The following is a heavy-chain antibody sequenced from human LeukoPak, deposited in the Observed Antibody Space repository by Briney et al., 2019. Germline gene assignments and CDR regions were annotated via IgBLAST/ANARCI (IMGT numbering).Heavy chain of an antibody. Sequence: PSETLSLTCAVYGGSFSGYYWSWIRQPPGKGLEWIGEINQSGSTNYNPSLKSRVTISMDTSKNQFSLKLSSVTAADTAVYYCARWDPGIAAVALDYWGQGTLVTVSS. J-gene: IGHJ4*02. CDR1: GGSFSGYY. CDR3: ARWDPGIAAVALDY. CDR2: INQSGST. D-gene: IGHD6-13*01. V-gene: IGHV4-34*01.